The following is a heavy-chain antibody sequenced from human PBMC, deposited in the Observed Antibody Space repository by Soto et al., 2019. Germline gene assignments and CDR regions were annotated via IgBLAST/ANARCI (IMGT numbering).Heavy chain of an antibody. CDR3: ARYGTRGDW. Sequence: GGSLRLSCQASGFNFRMYEMHWVRKAPGKGLEWVSYISSSGLTTXYADFAEGRFTISRDNAKDSLYLHLNSLRVGDTAVYYCARYGTRGDWWGLGTQVTSPQ. CDR1: GFNFRMYE. D-gene: IGHD3-10*01. V-gene: IGHV3-48*03. J-gene: IGHJ5*01. CDR2: ISSSGLTT.